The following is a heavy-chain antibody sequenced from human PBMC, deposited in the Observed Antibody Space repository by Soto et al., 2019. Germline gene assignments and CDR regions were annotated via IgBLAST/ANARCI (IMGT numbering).Heavy chain of an antibody. J-gene: IGHJ4*02. CDR2: ISYDGSNK. CDR1: GFTFSSYA. D-gene: IGHD1-26*01. Sequence: VQLVESGGGVVQPGRSLRLSCAASGFTFSSYAMHWVRQAPGKGLEWVAVISYDGSNKYYADSVKGRFTISRDNSKNTLYLQMNSLRAEDTAVYYCARGLGAGGPFDYWGQGTLVTVSS. CDR3: ARGLGAGGPFDY. V-gene: IGHV3-30-3*01.